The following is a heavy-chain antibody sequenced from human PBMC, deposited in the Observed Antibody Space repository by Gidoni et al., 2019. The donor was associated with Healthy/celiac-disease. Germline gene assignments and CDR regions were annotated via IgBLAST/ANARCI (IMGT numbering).Heavy chain of an antibody. CDR3: AKETYYYYMDV. CDR1: GFTFSSYG. J-gene: IGHJ6*03. V-gene: IGHV3-30*02. Sequence: QVQLVESGGGVVQPGGSLRLAGEASGFTFSSYGMHWVRQAPGKGLEWVAFIRYDGSNKYYADSVKGRFTISRDNSKNTLYLQMNSLRAEDTAVYYCAKETYYYYMDVWGKGTTVTVSS. CDR2: IRYDGSNK.